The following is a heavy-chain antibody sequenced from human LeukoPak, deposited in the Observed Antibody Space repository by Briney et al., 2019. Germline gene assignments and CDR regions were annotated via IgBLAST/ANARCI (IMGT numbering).Heavy chain of an antibody. V-gene: IGHV4-4*07. J-gene: IGHJ5*02. Sequence: SETLSLTCTVSGGSMSRYYWSWIRQAAGKAPEWIGRIYSTGSSDYNPSPQSRVTMSVDTSKNQFSLNVSTVTAADTAIYYCARDRWFDTWGQGTLVTVSS. CDR3: ARDRWFDT. CDR2: IYSTGSS. CDR1: GGSMSRYY.